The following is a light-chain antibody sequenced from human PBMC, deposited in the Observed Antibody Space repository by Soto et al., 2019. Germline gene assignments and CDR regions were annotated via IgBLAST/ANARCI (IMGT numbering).Light chain of an antibody. Sequence: DIQMTQSPSSLSASVGDRVTITCRASQNINNYLNWYQQKPGKAPKFLIFGASILQSGVPSRFSGSGSGTDYTLTISSLQAEDFATYYCQESYKTPLTFGGGTKVEMK. V-gene: IGKV1-39*01. CDR2: GAS. CDR3: QESYKTPLT. J-gene: IGKJ4*01. CDR1: QNINNY.